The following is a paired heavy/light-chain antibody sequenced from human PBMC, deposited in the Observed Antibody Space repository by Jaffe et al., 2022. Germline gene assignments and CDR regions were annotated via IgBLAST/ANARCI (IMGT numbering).Heavy chain of an antibody. CDR3: ARPARSGSATPPTN. Sequence: EVQLVQSGAEVKKPGESLKISCKGSGYSFNNYWIGWVRQMPGKGLEWMGIIYLGDSDTRYSPSFQGQVTISADKSINTAYLQWSSLKASDTAMYYCARPARSGSATPPTNWGQGTLVTVSS. J-gene: IGHJ4*02. CDR2: IYLGDSDT. CDR1: GYSFNNYW. V-gene: IGHV5-51*03. D-gene: IGHD5-12*01.
Light chain of an antibody. CDR2: EVT. CDR3: CSYAGSSTWV. J-gene: IGLJ3*02. V-gene: IGLV2-23*02. Sequence: QSALTQPASVSGSPGQSITISCTGTSSDVGSYNLVSWYQQHPGKAPKVMIYEVTKRPSGVSNRFSGSKSGNTASLTISGLQAEDEADYYCCSYAGSSTWVFGGGTKLTVL. CDR1: SSDVGSYNL.